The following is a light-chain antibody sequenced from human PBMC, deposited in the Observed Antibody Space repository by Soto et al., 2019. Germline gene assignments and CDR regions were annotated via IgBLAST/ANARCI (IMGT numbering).Light chain of an antibody. V-gene: IGKV1-12*01. CDR3: HQASSFPYT. CDR2: AAS. CDR1: HDIKKW. J-gene: IGKJ3*01. Sequence: DIQMTQSPSSVSASVGDTINITCRASHDIKKWLAWYQQKPGKAPKVLIYAASNLESVVSPRFSGSGAGTESSLTISSLQNEDFATYFCHQASSFPYTFGPGTKVDIK.